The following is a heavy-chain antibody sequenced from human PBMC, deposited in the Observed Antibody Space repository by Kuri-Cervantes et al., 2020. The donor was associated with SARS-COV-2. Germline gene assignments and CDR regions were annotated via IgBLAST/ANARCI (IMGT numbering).Heavy chain of an antibody. Sequence: GESLKISCAASGFTFGSYAMTWVRQAPGKGLEWVSGISATSGGTYYADSVKGRFTTFRDNSNNRLYLQMSSLRAEDTAVYYCARGRDIYASCWFEYWGQGGLVTVSS. CDR1: GFTFGSYA. J-gene: IGHJ5*01. CDR2: ISATSGGT. V-gene: IGHV3-23*01. D-gene: IGHD2-2*01. CDR3: ARGRDIYASCWFEY.